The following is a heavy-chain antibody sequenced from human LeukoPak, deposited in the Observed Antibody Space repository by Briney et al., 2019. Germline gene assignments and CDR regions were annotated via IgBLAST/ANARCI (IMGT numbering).Heavy chain of an antibody. Sequence: GGSLRLSCAASGFTFSSYGMHWVRQAPGKGLEWGAVIWYDGSNKYYADSVKCRFTIFRDNSKNTLYLQMNSLRAEDTAVYFCAKARTAYEILTGYEYWGQGTLVTVSS. D-gene: IGHD3-9*01. CDR1: GFTFSSYG. V-gene: IGHV3-33*06. CDR3: AKARTAYEILTGYEY. CDR2: IWYDGSNK. J-gene: IGHJ4*02.